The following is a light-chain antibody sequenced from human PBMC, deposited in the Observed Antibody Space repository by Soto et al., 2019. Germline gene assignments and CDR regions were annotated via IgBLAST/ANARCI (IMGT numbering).Light chain of an antibody. V-gene: IGKV3-20*01. CDR2: GAS. Sequence: EIVLTQSPGTLSLSPGERATLSCRASQSVSSSYLAWYQQKPGQAPRLLIYGASDRATGIPDRFRGSGSGTDFILTITRLEPEDFAVYYCRQYGSSRWTFGQGTKV. CDR1: QSVSSSY. J-gene: IGKJ1*01. CDR3: RQYGSSRWT.